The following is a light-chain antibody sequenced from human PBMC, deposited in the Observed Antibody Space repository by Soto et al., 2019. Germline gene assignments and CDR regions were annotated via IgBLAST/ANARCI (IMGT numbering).Light chain of an antibody. CDR2: DAS. Sequence: IRLTQYPAALSFYQGERSTLSCLASQSVSSSYLAWYQQKPGLAPRLLIYDASSRATGIPDRFSGSGSGTDFTLTISRLEPEDFAVYYCQQYGSSPVTFGQGSKVDIK. CDR3: QQYGSSPVT. CDR1: QSVSSSY. V-gene: IGKV3D-20*01. J-gene: IGKJ1*01.